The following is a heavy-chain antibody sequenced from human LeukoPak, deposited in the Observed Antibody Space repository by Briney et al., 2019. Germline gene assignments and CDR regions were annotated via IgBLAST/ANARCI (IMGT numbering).Heavy chain of an antibody. V-gene: IGHV3-7*01. CDR2: IRKDGSEK. CDR3: ARDLGSY. J-gene: IGHJ4*02. D-gene: IGHD3-10*01. CDR1: GFTFSSYW. Sequence: PGGSLRLSCETSGFTFSSYWMSWVRQPPGKGLEWVTNIRKDGSEKYYVDSVKGRFTVSRDNAKNSLYLQMNNLRVEDTAVYYCARDLGSYWGQGTLAIVSS.